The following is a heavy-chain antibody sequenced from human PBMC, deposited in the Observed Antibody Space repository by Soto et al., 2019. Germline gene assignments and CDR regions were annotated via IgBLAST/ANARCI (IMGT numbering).Heavy chain of an antibody. D-gene: IGHD6-13*01. Sequence: GESLKISCKVYVYNFASQWIGWVRQKPGKGLEWMGIIYPSDSDTRYRPSFQGQVIISADKSISAAYLQWSSLKASDTAIYYCARAHFPAGSSWYMVDYWGQGTLVTVYS. CDR2: IYPSDSDT. J-gene: IGHJ4*02. CDR1: VYNFASQW. CDR3: ARAHFPAGSSWYMVDY. V-gene: IGHV5-51*01.